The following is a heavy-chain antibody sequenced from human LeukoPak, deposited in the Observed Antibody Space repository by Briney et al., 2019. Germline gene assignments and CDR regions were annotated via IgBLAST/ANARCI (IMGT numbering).Heavy chain of an antibody. V-gene: IGHV3-21*01. D-gene: IGHD6-13*01. Sequence: GGPLRLSCAASGFTFSSYSMNWVRQAPGKGLEWVSSISSSSSYIYYADSVKGRFTISRDNAKNSLYLQMNSLRAEDTAVYYCARGVRIAAAGTRADYWGQGTLVTVSS. CDR3: ARGVRIAAAGTRADY. CDR2: ISSSSSYI. CDR1: GFTFSSYS. J-gene: IGHJ4*02.